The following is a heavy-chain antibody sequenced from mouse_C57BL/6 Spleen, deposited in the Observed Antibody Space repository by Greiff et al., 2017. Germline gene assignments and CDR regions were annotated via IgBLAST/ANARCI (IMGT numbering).Heavy chain of an antibody. CDR3: ARDRLGYWYFDV. J-gene: IGHJ1*03. Sequence: EVQGVESGGGLVKPGGSLKLSCAASGFTFSSYAMSWVRQTPEKRLEWVATISDGGSYTYYPDNVKGRFTISRDNAKNNLYLQMSHLKSEDTAMYYCARDRLGYWYFDVWGTGTTVTVSS. CDR2: ISDGGSYT. CDR1: GFTFSSYA. V-gene: IGHV5-4*01. D-gene: IGHD4-1*01.